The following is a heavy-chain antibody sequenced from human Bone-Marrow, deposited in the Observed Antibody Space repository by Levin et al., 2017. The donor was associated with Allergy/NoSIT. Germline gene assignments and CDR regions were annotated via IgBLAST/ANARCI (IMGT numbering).Heavy chain of an antibody. J-gene: IGHJ4*02. V-gene: IGHV4-39*01. CDR1: GGSISSSTSY. D-gene: IGHD1-14*01. Sequence: PSETLSLTCSVSGGSISSSTSYWGWIRQSPEMGLEWIASIYYIGSIYYNPSLKSRVTMSVDTSQNQFSLKLSSVTAADTAVYYCAASHSATYRGPFDDWGQGTLVNVST. CDR3: AASHSATYRGPFDD. CDR2: IYYIGSI.